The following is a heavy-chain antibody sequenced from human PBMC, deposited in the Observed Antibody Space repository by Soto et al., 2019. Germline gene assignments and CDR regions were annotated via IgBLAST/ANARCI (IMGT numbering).Heavy chain of an antibody. V-gene: IGHV1-2*02. CDR1: GYTFTGYY. D-gene: IGHD6-19*01. CDR3: ARDGYSSGWPQGERAFDI. Sequence: ASVKVSCKASGYTFTGYYMHWVRQAPGQGLEWMGWINLNSGGTNYAQKFQGRVTMTRDTSISTAYMELSRLRSDDTAVYYCARDGYSSGWPQGERAFDIWGQGTMVTVSS. J-gene: IGHJ3*02. CDR2: INLNSGGT.